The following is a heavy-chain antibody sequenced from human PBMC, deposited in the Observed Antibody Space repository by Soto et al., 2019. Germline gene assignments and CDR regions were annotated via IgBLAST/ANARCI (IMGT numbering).Heavy chain of an antibody. CDR1: GFTFDDYA. J-gene: IGHJ4*02. V-gene: IGHV3-43D*04. Sequence: VGSLRLSCAASGFTFDDYAMHWVRQAPGKGLEWVSLISWDGGSTYYADSVKGRFTISRDNSKNSLYLQMNSLRAEDTALYYCAKGPNRSTMITFGGVIGPFDYWGQGTMVTGSS. CDR2: ISWDGGST. D-gene: IGHD3-16*02. CDR3: AKGPNRSTMITFGGVIGPFDY.